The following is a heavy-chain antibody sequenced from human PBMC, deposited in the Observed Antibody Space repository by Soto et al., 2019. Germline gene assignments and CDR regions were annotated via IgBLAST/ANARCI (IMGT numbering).Heavy chain of an antibody. Sequence: GGSLRLSCAASRFTFSTYLMTWVRLTPGNGLEWVANIHQDGNEKYYMDSVKGRFTISRDNAKNSLYLQMTSLRAEDTAVYYCAGGNALDVWGQGTTVTVSS. CDR2: IHQDGNEK. J-gene: IGHJ6*02. V-gene: IGHV3-7*01. CDR1: RFTFSTYL. CDR3: AGGNALDV.